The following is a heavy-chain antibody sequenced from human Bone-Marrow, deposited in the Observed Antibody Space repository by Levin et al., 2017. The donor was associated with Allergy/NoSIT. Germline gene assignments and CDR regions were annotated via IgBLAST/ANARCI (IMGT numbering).Heavy chain of an antibody. Sequence: PGGSLRLSCTASGFTFSLYSMNWVRQAPGKGLEWVSSISSSGTDMYNADSVKGRFTISRDNAKNSLNLQMSSLRAEDTAVYYCARGIIGDVRRAHKEAFDIWGQGTMVTVSS. V-gene: IGHV3-21*01. CDR1: GFTFSLYS. J-gene: IGHJ3*02. CDR2: ISSSGTDM. D-gene: IGHD2/OR15-2a*01. CDR3: ARGIIGDVRRAHKEAFDI.